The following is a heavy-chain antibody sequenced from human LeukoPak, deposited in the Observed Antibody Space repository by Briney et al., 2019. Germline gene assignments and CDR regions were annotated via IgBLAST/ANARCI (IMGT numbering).Heavy chain of an antibody. CDR1: GFTFDDYA. Sequence: GRSLRLSCAASGFTFDDYAMHWVRQAPGKGLEWVSGISWNRDNIGYGDSVKGRFTISRDNVKNVLYLQMNSLRPEDTALYYCARDLSSAITSALVLDVWGQGTTVIVS. CDR3: ARDLSSAITSALVLDV. V-gene: IGHV3-9*01. CDR2: ISWNRDNI. J-gene: IGHJ6*02. D-gene: IGHD3-22*01.